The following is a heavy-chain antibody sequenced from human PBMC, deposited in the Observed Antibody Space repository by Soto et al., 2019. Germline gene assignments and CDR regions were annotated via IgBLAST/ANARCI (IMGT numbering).Heavy chain of an antibody. CDR3: AKDRSGPFYYFDY. CDR1: GFTFSSYA. V-gene: IGHV3-23*01. Sequence: GGSLRLSCAASGFTFSSYAMSWVRQAPGKGLEWVSAISGSGGSTYYADSVKGRFTIPRDNSKNTLYLQMNSLRAEDTAVYYCAKDRSGPFYYFDYWGQGTLVTVSS. J-gene: IGHJ4*02. D-gene: IGHD3-10*01. CDR2: ISGSGGST.